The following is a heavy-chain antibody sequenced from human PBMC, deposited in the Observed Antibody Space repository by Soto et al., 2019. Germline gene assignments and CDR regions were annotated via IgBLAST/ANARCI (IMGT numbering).Heavy chain of an antibody. D-gene: IGHD6-13*01. Sequence: QVQLVESWGGVVRPGRSLGLACAASGFTFSNYGMHWVRQAPGKGLEWVAAIGYDGSNKYYADSVKGRFTISRDISKNTLYLQMNSLRAEDTAVYYCARERIAAAGPAYFDYWGQGTLVTVSS. J-gene: IGHJ4*02. CDR1: GFTFSNYG. CDR3: ARERIAAAGPAYFDY. CDR2: IGYDGSNK. V-gene: IGHV3-33*01.